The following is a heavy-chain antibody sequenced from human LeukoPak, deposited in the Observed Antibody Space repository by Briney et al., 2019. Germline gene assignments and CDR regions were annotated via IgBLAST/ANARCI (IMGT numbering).Heavy chain of an antibody. V-gene: IGHV3-30*18. CDR2: ISYDGSKK. CDR3: AKERQGLTGALDY. D-gene: IGHD3-9*01. Sequence: GGSLRLSCAASGFTYIDFGMHWVRQAPGKGLEWVSVISYDGSKKYYADSVKGRFTISRDNSKNTLYLQMSSLSSEDTAVYYCAKERQGLTGALDYWGQGTLVTVSS. J-gene: IGHJ4*02. CDR1: GFTYIDFG.